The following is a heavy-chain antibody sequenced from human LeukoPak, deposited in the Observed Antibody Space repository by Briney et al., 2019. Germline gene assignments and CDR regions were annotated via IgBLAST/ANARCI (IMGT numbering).Heavy chain of an antibody. D-gene: IGHD6-13*01. V-gene: IGHV3-23*01. CDR1: GFTFSSYA. J-gene: IGHJ1*01. CDR3: AKALYSSSWYNLEHFQH. Sequence: GGSLRLSCAASGFTFSSYAMSWVRQAPGKGLEWVSAISGSGGSTYYADSVKGRFTISRDNSKNTLYLQMNSLRAEDTAVYYCAKALYSSSWYNLEHFQHCGQGTLVTVSS. CDR2: ISGSGGST.